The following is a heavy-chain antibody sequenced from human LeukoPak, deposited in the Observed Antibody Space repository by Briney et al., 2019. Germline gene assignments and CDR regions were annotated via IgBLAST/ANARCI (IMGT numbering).Heavy chain of an antibody. CDR3: AKGHDFWSPPTSYLDY. CDR1: GFTFSSYA. J-gene: IGHJ4*02. Sequence: PGGSLRLSCAASGFTFSSYAMSWVRQAPGKGLEWVSAISGSGGSTYYADSVKGRFTISRDNSKNTLYLQMNSLRAEDTAVYYSAKGHDFWSPPTSYLDYWGQGTLVTVSS. D-gene: IGHD3-3*01. V-gene: IGHV3-23*01. CDR2: ISGSGGST.